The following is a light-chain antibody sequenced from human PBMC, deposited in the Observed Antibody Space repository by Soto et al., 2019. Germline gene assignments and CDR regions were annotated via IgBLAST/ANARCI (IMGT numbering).Light chain of an antibody. CDR1: QSISSW. J-gene: IGKJ1*01. Sequence: DIQMTQSPSTLSASVGDRVTITCRASQSISSWLAWYQQKPGKAPKLLIYKASSLESGVPSRFSGSGSGTEFTLTISNLQPDDFAPYYCQQYNSYSRTFGQGTKVEIK. CDR3: QQYNSYSRT. V-gene: IGKV1-5*03. CDR2: KAS.